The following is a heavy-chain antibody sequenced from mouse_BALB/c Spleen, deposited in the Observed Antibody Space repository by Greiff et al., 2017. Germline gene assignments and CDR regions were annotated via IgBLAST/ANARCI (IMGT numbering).Heavy chain of an antibody. CDR2: ISDGGSYT. V-gene: IGHV5-4*02. CDR1: GFTFSDYY. J-gene: IGHJ3*01. D-gene: IGHD1-1*01. CDR3: ARAITTVEFAY. Sequence: EVQLVESGGGLVKPGGSLKLSCAASGFTFSDYYMYWVRQTPEKRLEWVATISDGGSYTYYPDSVKGRFTISRDNAKNNLYLQMSSLKSEDTAMYYCARAITTVEFAYWGQGTLVTVSA.